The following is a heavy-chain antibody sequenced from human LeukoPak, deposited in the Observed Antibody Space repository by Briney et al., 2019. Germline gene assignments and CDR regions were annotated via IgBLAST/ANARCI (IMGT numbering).Heavy chain of an antibody. CDR3: ARGLLYYDFWSGYLSYFDY. Sequence: SETLSLTCTVSGGSIDSGGYYWSWIRQHPGKGLEWIGYIYYSGSTYYNPSLKSRITVSVDTSKNQFSLKLSSVTAADTAVYYCARGLLYYDFWSGYLSYFDYWGQGTLVTVSS. V-gene: IGHV4-31*03. CDR1: GGSIDSGGYY. D-gene: IGHD3-3*01. CDR2: IYYSGST. J-gene: IGHJ4*02.